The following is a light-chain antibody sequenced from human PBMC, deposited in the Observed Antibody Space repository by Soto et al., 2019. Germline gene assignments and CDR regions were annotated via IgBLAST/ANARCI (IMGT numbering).Light chain of an antibody. CDR2: DVS. V-gene: IGLV2-14*03. CDR1: SSDVGGYNY. Sequence: QSVLTQPTSVSGSPGQSITISCTGTSSDVGGYNYVSWYQHHPGKAPKLMICDVSDRPSGVSNRFSGSKSGNTASLTISGLQAEDEADYYCSSYTSSSTLWVFGTGTKVTVL. CDR3: SSYTSSSTLWV. J-gene: IGLJ1*01.